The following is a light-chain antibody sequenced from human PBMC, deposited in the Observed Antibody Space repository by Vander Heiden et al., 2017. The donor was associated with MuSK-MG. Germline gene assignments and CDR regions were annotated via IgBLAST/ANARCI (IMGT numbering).Light chain of an antibody. CDR2: AAS. V-gene: IGKV1-39*01. CDR1: QSISSY. J-gene: IGKJ3*01. CDR3: QQSYSTLGVT. Sequence: DIQMTQSPSSLSASVGDRVTITCRASQSISSYLNWYQQKPGKAPKLLIYAASSVQSGVPSRCSGSGSGTDFTLTSSSLQPEDFATYYCQQSYSTLGVTFGPGTKVEIK.